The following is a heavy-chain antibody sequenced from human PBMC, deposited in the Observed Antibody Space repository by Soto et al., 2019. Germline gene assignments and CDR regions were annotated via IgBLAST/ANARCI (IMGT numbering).Heavy chain of an antibody. CDR3: ARKRYSSDWADAFDV. Sequence: GGSLRLSCAASGFTFSSYSMNWVRQAPGKGLEWVSYISSPGSTIHYADSVKGRFTISRDNGKNSLYLQMNSLRAEDTAVYYCARKRYSSDWADAFDVWGQGTMVTVSS. CDR2: ISSPGSTI. D-gene: IGHD6-19*01. J-gene: IGHJ3*01. CDR1: GFTFSSYS. V-gene: IGHV3-48*01.